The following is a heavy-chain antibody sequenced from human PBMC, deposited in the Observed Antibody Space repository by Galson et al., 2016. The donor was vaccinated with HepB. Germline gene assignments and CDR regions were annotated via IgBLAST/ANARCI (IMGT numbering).Heavy chain of an antibody. CDR1: GYTFTNYW. V-gene: IGHV5-51*01. J-gene: IGHJ4*02. CDR3: ARRIASADS. CDR2: IYPGDSDT. Sequence: QSGAEVKKPGESLQISCKGSGYTFTNYWIGWVRQMPGKGLEWMGIIYPGDSDTKYSPSFQGQVTISVDRSISTTYLQWTSLSASDTAIYYCARRIASADSWGQGTLVTVSS. D-gene: IGHD3-16*02.